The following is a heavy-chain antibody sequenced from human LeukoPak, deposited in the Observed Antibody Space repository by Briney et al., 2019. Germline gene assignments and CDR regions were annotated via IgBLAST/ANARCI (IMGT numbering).Heavy chain of an antibody. V-gene: IGHV3-33*01. CDR1: GFTFSSYG. J-gene: IGHJ4*02. CDR2: IWYDGSNK. CDR3: ARDHSGSLDY. D-gene: IGHD2-21*01. Sequence: GRSLRLSCAASGFTFSSYGMHWVRQAPGKGLEWVAVIWYDGSNKYYADSVKGRFTISRDNAKNSVYLQMNSLRAEDTAVYYCARDHSGSLDYWGLGTLVSVSS.